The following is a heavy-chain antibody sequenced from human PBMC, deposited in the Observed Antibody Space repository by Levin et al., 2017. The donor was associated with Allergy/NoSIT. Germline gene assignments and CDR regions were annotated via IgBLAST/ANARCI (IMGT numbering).Heavy chain of an antibody. D-gene: IGHD4-17*01. CDR1: GYTFTGYY. Sequence: ASVKVSCKASGYTFTGYYMHWVRQAPGQGLEWMGWINPNSGGTNYAQKFQGRVTMTRDTSISTAYMELSRLRSDDTAVYYCARCFITVTRYGMDVWGQGTTVTVSS. J-gene: IGHJ6*02. V-gene: IGHV1-2*02. CDR3: ARCFITVTRYGMDV. CDR2: INPNSGGT.